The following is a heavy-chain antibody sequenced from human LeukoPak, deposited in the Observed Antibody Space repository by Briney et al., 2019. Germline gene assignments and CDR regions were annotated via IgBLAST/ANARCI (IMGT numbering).Heavy chain of an antibody. CDR3: AKGSDILGYNA. V-gene: IGHV3-23*01. J-gene: IGHJ5*02. CDR2: ISGSGGST. Sequence: PGGSLRLSCAASGFTFSSYVLTWVRQAPGKGLEWVSDISGSGGSTYYADSVKGRFTISRDNSKNTLYLQMNSLRADDTAVYYCAKGSDILGYNAWGQGTLVTVSS. D-gene: IGHD5-18*01. CDR1: GFTFSSYV.